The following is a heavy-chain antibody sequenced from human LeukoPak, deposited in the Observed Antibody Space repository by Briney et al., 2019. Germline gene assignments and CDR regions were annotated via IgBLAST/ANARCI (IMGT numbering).Heavy chain of an antibody. Sequence: PGGSLRLSCAASGFTFSSNWMHWVRQAPGKGLVWVSRINSDGSSTSYADSVKGRFTISRDNAKNTLHLQMNNLRAEDTAVYYCARDQGRYKWNYGPTDAFDIWGQGTMVTVSS. D-gene: IGHD1-7*01. J-gene: IGHJ3*02. V-gene: IGHV3-74*01. CDR3: ARDQGRYKWNYGPTDAFDI. CDR1: GFTFSSNW. CDR2: INSDGSST.